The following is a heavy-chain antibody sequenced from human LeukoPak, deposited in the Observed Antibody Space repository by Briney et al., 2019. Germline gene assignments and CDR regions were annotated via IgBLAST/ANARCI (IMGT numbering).Heavy chain of an antibody. CDR2: IDPNGGGT. CDR3: ARGGGLAVAGTRFDY. Sequence: ASVKVSCKASGYSFTIYYIHWVRQAPGQGLEWMGWIDPNGGGTKYAQKFQGRVTMARDTSISTAYMELSRLTSDDTAVYYCARGGGLAVAGTRFDYWGQGTLVTVSS. J-gene: IGHJ4*02. V-gene: IGHV1-2*02. CDR1: GYSFTIYY. D-gene: IGHD6-13*01.